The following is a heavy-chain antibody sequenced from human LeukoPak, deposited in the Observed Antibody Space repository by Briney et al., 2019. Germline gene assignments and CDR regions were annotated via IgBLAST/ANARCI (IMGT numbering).Heavy chain of an antibody. V-gene: IGHV3-23*01. D-gene: IGHD3-22*01. J-gene: IGHJ4*02. CDR2: ISGSGDNT. CDR3: AKGEAPYYYDSSGYFVYFDY. CDR1: GFTLSSYA. Sequence: PGGSLRLSCAASGFTLSSYAMSWVRQAPGKGLEWVSGISGSGDNTYYADSVKGRFTISRDNSKNTLHVQMNSLRAEDTAVYYCAKGEAPYYYDSSGYFVYFDYWGQGTLVTVSS.